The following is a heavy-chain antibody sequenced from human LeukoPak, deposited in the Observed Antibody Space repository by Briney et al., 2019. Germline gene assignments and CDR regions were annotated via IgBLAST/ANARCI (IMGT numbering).Heavy chain of an antibody. CDR3: ARADRLHGGPYLIGP. D-gene: IGHD2-21*01. V-gene: IGHV1-2*02. Sequence: ASVKLSCTAYGYSFTDYYMHWVRQAPGQGLEWMGWINPNSGGTNSAQKFQGRVTMTRDTSITTVYMEVSWLTSDDTAIYYCARADRLHGGPYLIGPWGQGTLVTVSS. CDR1: GYSFTDYY. CDR2: INPNSGGT. J-gene: IGHJ5*02.